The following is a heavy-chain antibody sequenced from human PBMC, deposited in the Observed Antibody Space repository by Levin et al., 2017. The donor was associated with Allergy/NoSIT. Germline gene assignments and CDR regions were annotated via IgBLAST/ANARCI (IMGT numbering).Heavy chain of an antibody. V-gene: IGHV4-59*01. J-gene: IGHJ3*02. CDR3: ARADDILIPMPSGAFDI. CDR2: IYYSGST. D-gene: IGHD3-9*01. CDR1: GGSISSYY. Sequence: SETLSLTCTVSGGSISSYYWSWIRQPPGKGLEWIGYIYYSGSTNYNPSLKSRVTISVDTSKNQFSLKLSSVTAADTAVYYCARADDILIPMPSGAFDIWGQGTMVTVSS.